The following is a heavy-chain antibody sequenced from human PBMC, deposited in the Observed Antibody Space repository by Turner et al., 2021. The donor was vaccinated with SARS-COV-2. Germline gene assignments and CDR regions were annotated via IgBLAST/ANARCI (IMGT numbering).Heavy chain of an antibody. D-gene: IGHD1-26*01. Sequence: EVKLSESGGGLVQPGGSMRLSGAASGFTFSTYGMTWFRQAPGKGLESVAVINPNGANAYYADSVKGRINISRDNSNNKVYLQMDGLRAEDTAVYYCAKSQWELPLWGQGTLVTVSS. J-gene: IGHJ4*02. V-gene: IGHV3-23*01. CDR2: INPNGANA. CDR1: GFTFSTYG. CDR3: AKSQWELPL.